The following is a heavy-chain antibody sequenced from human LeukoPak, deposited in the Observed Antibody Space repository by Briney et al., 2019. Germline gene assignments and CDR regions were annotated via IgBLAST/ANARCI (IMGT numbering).Heavy chain of an antibody. CDR1: GYTFTTYG. V-gene: IGHV1-18*01. CDR3: ARQHSSGYYSPHYYYGMDV. J-gene: IGHJ6*02. Sequence: ASVKVSCKASGYTFTTYGISWVRQAPGQGLEWMGWTSAYKGNTNYAQKLQGRVTMTTETSTSTAYTELRSLRSDDTAVYYCARQHSSGYYSPHYYYGMDVWGQGTTVTVSS. D-gene: IGHD3-22*01. CDR2: TSAYKGNT.